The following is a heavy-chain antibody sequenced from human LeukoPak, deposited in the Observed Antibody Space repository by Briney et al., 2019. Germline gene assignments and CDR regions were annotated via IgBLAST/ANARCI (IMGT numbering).Heavy chain of an antibody. D-gene: IGHD2-21*01. Sequence: SVKVSCKASGGTFSTYAISWVRQAPGQGLEWMGGIIPIFGTSNYAQKFQGRVTMTRDMSTSTVYMELSSLRSEDTAVYYCATSFPRDADAFDIWGQGTMVIVSS. CDR2: IIPIFGTS. CDR3: ATSFPRDADAFDI. J-gene: IGHJ3*02. V-gene: IGHV1-69*05. CDR1: GGTFSTYA.